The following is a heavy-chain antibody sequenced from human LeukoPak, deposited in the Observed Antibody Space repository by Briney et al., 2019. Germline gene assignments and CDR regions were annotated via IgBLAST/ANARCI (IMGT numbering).Heavy chain of an antibody. CDR3: ARWDSGSYFLDY. CDR1: GGSGSSYY. V-gene: IGHV4-59*02. D-gene: IGHD1-26*01. J-gene: IGHJ4*02. Sequence: SETLSLTCTVSGGSGSSYYWNWIRQPPGKGLEWIGYIHYSGSTNYNPSLKSRVTISVDTSKNQFSLKLNSVTAADTAVYYCARWDSGSYFLDYWGQGTLVTVSS. CDR2: IHYSGST.